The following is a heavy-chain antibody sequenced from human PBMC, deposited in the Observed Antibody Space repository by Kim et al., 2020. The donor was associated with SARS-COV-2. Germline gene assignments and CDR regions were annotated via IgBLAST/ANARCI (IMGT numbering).Heavy chain of an antibody. Sequence: GGSLRLSCAASGFTFSSYGMHWVRQAPGKGLEWVAVIWYDGSNKYYADSVKGRFTISRDNSKNTLYLQMNSLRAEDTAVYYCAKDDVDIVVVPAASRYYGMDVWGQGTTVTVSS. CDR1: GFTFSSYG. J-gene: IGHJ6*02. V-gene: IGHV3-33*06. CDR3: AKDDVDIVVVPAASRYYGMDV. D-gene: IGHD2-2*03. CDR2: IWYDGSNK.